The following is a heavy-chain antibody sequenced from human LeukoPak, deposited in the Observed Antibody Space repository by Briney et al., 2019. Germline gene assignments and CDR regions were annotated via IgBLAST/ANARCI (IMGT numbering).Heavy chain of an antibody. D-gene: IGHD2-2*01. J-gene: IGHJ4*02. CDR2: ISSSSSYT. Sequence: GGSLRLSCAASGFTFSDYYMSWIRQAPGKGLEWVSYISSSSSYTNYADSVKGRFTISRDNVKNSLYLQMNSLRAEDTAVYYCARVEIVVVPAAMGYYFDYWGQGTLVTVSS. V-gene: IGHV3-11*06. CDR3: ARVEIVVVPAAMGYYFDY. CDR1: GFTFSDYY.